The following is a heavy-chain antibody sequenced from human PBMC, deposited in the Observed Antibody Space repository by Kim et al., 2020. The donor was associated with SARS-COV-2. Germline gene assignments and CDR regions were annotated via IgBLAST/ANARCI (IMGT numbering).Heavy chain of an antibody. CDR2: ISYDGSNK. J-gene: IGHJ4*02. CDR1: GFTFSSYG. V-gene: IGHV3-30*18. Sequence: GGSLRLSCAASGFTFSSYGMHWVRQAPGKGLEWVAVISYDGSNKYYADSVKGRFTISRDNSKNTLYLQMNSLRAEDTAVYYCAKVLISDSGYDFDYWGQG. CDR3: AKVLISDSGYDFDY. D-gene: IGHD5-12*01.